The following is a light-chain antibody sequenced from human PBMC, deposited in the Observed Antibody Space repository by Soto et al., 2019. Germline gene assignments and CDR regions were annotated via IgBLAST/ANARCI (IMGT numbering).Light chain of an antibody. Sequence: DVVMTQSPLSLSVTPGESASISCRTSQSLLYSYGFNGLDWYLQKQGQSPQLLIYMASYRASGVPDRFSGSGAGTDFTLEVSRVEAEDVGVDCCMRDVHSPWAFGQGKKVEI. CDR1: QSLLYSYGFNG. CDR3: MRDVHSPWA. J-gene: IGKJ1*01. V-gene: IGKV2-28*01. CDR2: MAS.